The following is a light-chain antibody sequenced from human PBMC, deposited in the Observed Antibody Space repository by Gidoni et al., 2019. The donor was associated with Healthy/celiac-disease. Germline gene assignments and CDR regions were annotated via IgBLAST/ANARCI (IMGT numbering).Light chain of an antibody. CDR2: LGS. CDR1: QSLLHSNGYNY. Sequence: DIVMTQSPLSLPVTPGEPASISCRSSQSLLHSNGYNYLDWYLQKPGQSPQLLIYLGSNRASGVPDRFSGSGSGTDFTLKISRVEAEDVGVYYCMQALQGTFXGXTKVEIK. V-gene: IGKV2-28*01. J-gene: IGKJ4*01. CDR3: MQALQGT.